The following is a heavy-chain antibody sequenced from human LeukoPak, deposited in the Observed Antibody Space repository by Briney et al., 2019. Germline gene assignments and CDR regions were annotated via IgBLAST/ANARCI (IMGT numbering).Heavy chain of an antibody. D-gene: IGHD3-16*01. J-gene: IGHJ6*03. Sequence: GGSLRLSCAASGFTFSSYAMTWVRQAPGKGLQWVSAVSGSGAHTNYADSVKGRFTISRDNSRDTLYLQMNSLRVEDMALYYCAKDYGPYYYFMDVWGKGTTVTVSS. CDR3: AKDYGPYYYFMDV. CDR1: GFTFSSYA. CDR2: VSGSGAHT. V-gene: IGHV3-23*01.